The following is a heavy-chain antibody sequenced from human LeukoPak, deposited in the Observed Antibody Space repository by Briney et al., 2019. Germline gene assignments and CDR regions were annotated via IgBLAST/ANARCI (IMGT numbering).Heavy chain of an antibody. J-gene: IGHJ4*02. Sequence: EASVKVSCKASGYTFTDYYMHWVRQAPGQGLEWVGWINPNGGGTHYAQKFQGRVTVTRDTSISTTYMELNSLTSDDTAVYYCARSMVRGVINVPIGYWGQGTLVTVSS. D-gene: IGHD3-10*01. CDR1: GYTFTDYY. CDR3: ARSMVRGVINVPIGY. CDR2: INPNGGGT. V-gene: IGHV1-2*02.